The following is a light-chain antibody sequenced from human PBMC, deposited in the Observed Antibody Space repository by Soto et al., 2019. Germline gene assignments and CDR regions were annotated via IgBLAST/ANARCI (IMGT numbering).Light chain of an antibody. CDR3: CSYAGSSTLV. CDR1: SSDIGSYNF. J-gene: IGLJ2*01. CDR2: EGS. V-gene: IGLV2-23*01. Sequence: QSALTQPASVSGSPGQSITISCTGTSSDIGSYNFVSWYQHHPGKAPKLMIYEGSKRPSGVSNRFSGSKSDNTASLTISGLQAEDEADYYCCSYAGSSTLVFGGGTKVTVL.